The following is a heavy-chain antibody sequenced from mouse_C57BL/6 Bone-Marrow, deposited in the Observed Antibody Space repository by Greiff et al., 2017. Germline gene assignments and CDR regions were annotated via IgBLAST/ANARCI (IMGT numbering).Heavy chain of an antibody. CDR1: GYTFTSYW. D-gene: IGHD2-4*01. Sequence: VQLQQPGAELVKPGASVKLSCKASGYTFTSYWMPWVKQRPGQGLEWIGMIHPNSGSTNYNEKFKSKATLTVDKSSSTAYMQLSSLTSEDSAVYYCARKGGDYDSAMDYWGQGTSVTVSS. V-gene: IGHV1-64*01. CDR3: ARKGGDYDSAMDY. CDR2: IHPNSGST. J-gene: IGHJ4*01.